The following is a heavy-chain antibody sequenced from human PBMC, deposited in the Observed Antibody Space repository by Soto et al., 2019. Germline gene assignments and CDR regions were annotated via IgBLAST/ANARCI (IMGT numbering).Heavy chain of an antibody. CDR1: GGSISRSSYY. J-gene: IGHJ4*02. CDR3: ATGIAAAGTFDY. Sequence: QLQLQESGPGLMKPSETLSLTCTVSGGSISRSSYYWGWIRQPPGKGLEWIGSIYYSGSTYYNPSLKSRVTLSVDTSKNQFPLKLSSVTAADTAVYYCATGIAAAGTFDYWGQGTLVTVSS. CDR2: IYYSGST. D-gene: IGHD6-13*01. V-gene: IGHV4-39*01.